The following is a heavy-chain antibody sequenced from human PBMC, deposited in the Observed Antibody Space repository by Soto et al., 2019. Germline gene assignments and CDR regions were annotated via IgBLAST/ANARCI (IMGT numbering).Heavy chain of an antibody. Sequence: GGSLRLSCVASALTFNNFPMHWVRQAPGKGLQWLASITTTSTYKYYADSVKGRFSISRDNAKNSLYLELTNLRSEDTAVYYCAREKCSSTSCNHGMDVWGLGTTVTVSS. D-gene: IGHD2-2*01. CDR1: ALTFNNFP. V-gene: IGHV3-21*01. CDR2: ITTTSTYK. J-gene: IGHJ6*02. CDR3: AREKCSSTSCNHGMDV.